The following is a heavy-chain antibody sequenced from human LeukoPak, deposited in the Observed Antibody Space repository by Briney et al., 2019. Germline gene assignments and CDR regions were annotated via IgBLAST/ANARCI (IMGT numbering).Heavy chain of an antibody. Sequence: ASVKVSCKASGYTFTSYDINWVRQATGQGLEWMGWMNPNSGNTGYAQKFRGRVTMTRNTSISTAYMELSSLRSEDTAVYYCARGRYNRNHRRPFDYWGQGTLVTVSS. CDR1: GYTFTSYD. V-gene: IGHV1-8*01. J-gene: IGHJ4*02. D-gene: IGHD1-14*01. CDR2: MNPNSGNT. CDR3: ARGRYNRNHRRPFDY.